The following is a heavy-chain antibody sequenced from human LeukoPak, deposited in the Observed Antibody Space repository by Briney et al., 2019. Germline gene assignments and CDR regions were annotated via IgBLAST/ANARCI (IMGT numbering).Heavy chain of an antibody. CDR3: ARGTSIGDYYDSSGYYEDFDY. J-gene: IGHJ4*02. CDR2: ISSSSSYI. CDR1: GFTFSSYS. V-gene: IGHV3-21*01. Sequence: GGSLRLSCAASGFTFSSYSMNWVRQAPGKGLEWVSPISSSSSYIYYADSVKGRFTISRDNAKNSLYLQMNSLRAEDTAVYYCARGTSIGDYYDSSGYYEDFDYWGQGTLVTVSS. D-gene: IGHD3-22*01.